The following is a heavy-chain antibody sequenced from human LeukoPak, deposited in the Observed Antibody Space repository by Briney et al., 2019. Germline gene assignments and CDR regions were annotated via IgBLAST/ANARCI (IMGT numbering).Heavy chain of an antibody. CDR1: GFTFSSYA. J-gene: IGHJ4*02. CDR3: ATIAAAGTIFDY. Sequence: GRSLRLSCAASGFTFSSYAMHWVRQAPGKGLEWVAVISYDGSNKYYADSVKGRFTISRDNSKHTLYLQMNSLRAEDTAVYYCATIAAAGTIFDYWGQGTLVTVSS. V-gene: IGHV3-30-3*01. CDR2: ISYDGSNK. D-gene: IGHD6-13*01.